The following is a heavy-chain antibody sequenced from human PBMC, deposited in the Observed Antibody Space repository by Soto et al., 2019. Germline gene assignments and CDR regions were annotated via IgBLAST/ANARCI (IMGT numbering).Heavy chain of an antibody. D-gene: IGHD3-22*01. V-gene: IGHV4-59*01. CDR2: IYYSGST. Sequence: SETLSLTCTVSGGCISSYYWSWIRQHPGKGLERNTYIYYSGSTNYNPSLKSRVTISVDTSKNQFSLKLSSVTAADTAVYYCARLRYYDSSGYPRWFDPWGQGTLVTVS. CDR3: ARLRYYDSSGYPRWFDP. J-gene: IGHJ5*02. CDR1: GGCISSYY.